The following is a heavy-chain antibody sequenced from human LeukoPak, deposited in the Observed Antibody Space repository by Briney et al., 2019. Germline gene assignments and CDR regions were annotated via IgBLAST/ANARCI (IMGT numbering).Heavy chain of an antibody. CDR3: ARALSQQLIRYSQD. CDR2: ISYDGSNK. CDR1: GFTFSSYA. V-gene: IGHV3-30-3*01. Sequence: PGGSLRLSCAASGFTFSSYAMHWVRRAPGKGLEWVAVISYDGSNKYYADSVKGRFTISRDNSKNTLYQQMNSLRADDTAVYYCARALSQQLIRYSQDWGQGTLVTVSS. D-gene: IGHD1-1*01. J-gene: IGHJ1*01.